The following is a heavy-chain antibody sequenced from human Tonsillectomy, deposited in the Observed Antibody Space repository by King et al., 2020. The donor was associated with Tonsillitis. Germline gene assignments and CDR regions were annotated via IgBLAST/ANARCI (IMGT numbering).Heavy chain of an antibody. V-gene: IGHV2-26*01. CDR3: SRSSDYGCLSFDI. CDR1: GFSLSNARMG. J-gene: IGHJ3*02. D-gene: IGHD4/OR15-4a*01. CDR2: IFSNYEK. Sequence: TLKESGPVLVKPTETLTLTCTVSGFSLSNARMGVSWIRQPPGKALEWLSHIFSNYEKSYSKSLKSRPTLSKDTSKSPVVLTMTNMDPVDTATYYCSRSSDYGCLSFDIWGQGTMVTVSS.